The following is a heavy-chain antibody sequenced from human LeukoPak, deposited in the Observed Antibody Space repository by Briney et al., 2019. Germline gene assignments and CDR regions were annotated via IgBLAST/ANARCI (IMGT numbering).Heavy chain of an antibody. V-gene: IGHV3-30-3*01. CDR2: ISYDGSNK. CDR1: GFTFSNYA. CDR3: ARDGTRGCTYVDY. D-gene: IGHD5-18*01. J-gene: IGHJ4*02. Sequence: GGSLRLSCAASGFTFSNYAIHWVRQAPGKGLEWVAVISYDGSNKYYADSVKGRFTIPRDNSKNTLFLQMNSLRAEDTAVYYCARDGTRGCTYVDYWGQGTLVTVSS.